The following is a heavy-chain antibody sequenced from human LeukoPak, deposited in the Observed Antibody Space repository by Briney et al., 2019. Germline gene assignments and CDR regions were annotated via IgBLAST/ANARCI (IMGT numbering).Heavy chain of an antibody. Sequence: GESLKISCEGSGYSFTSYWIGWVRQMPGKGLEWIGIIFPGVSDTRYSPSFQGQVTISADKSIGTAYLQWSSLQASDTAMYYCARHLRARPFDYWGQGTLVTVSS. CDR1: GYSFTSYW. V-gene: IGHV5-51*01. CDR2: IFPGVSDT. J-gene: IGHJ4*02. D-gene: IGHD6-6*01. CDR3: ARHLRARPFDY.